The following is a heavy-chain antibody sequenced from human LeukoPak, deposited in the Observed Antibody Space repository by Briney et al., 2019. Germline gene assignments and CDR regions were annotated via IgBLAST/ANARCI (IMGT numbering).Heavy chain of an antibody. Sequence: ASVKVSCKASGYTFTSYAMNWVRQAPGQGLEWMGWINTNTGNPTYAQGFTGRFVFSLDASVSTAYLQISSLKAEDTAVYYCARDSLFSSGWIPVENYWYFDLWGRGTLVTVSS. D-gene: IGHD6-19*01. CDR2: INTNTGNP. J-gene: IGHJ2*01. V-gene: IGHV7-4-1*02. CDR1: GYTFTSYA. CDR3: ARDSLFSSGWIPVENYWYFDL.